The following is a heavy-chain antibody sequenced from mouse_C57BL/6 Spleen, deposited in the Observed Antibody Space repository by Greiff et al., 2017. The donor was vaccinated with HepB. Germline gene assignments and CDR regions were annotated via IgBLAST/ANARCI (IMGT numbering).Heavy chain of an antibody. V-gene: IGHV1-15*01. CDR2: IDPETGGT. Sequence: QVQLQQSGAELVRPGASVTLSCKASGYTFTDYEMHWVKQTPVHGLEWIGAIDPETGGTAYNQKFKGKAILTAEKSSSTAYMELRSLTSEDSAVYYCTGGTTVVATRYFDYWGQGTTLTVSS. D-gene: IGHD1-1*01. J-gene: IGHJ2*01. CDR3: TGGTTVVATRYFDY. CDR1: GYTFTDYE.